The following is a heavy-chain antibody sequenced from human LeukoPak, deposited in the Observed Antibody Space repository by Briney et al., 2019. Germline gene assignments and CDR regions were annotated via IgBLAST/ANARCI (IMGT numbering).Heavy chain of an antibody. CDR1: GGSISSGGYY. V-gene: IGHV4-31*03. CDR3: ARGRYCSSTSCPYAYFDY. Sequence: SQTLSLTCTVSGGSISSGGYYWSWIRQHPGKGLEWIGYIYYSGSTYYNPSLKSRVTISVDTSKNQFSLKLSSVTAADTAVYYCARGRYCSSTSCPYAYFDYWGQGTLVTVSS. CDR2: IYYSGST. D-gene: IGHD2-2*01. J-gene: IGHJ4*02.